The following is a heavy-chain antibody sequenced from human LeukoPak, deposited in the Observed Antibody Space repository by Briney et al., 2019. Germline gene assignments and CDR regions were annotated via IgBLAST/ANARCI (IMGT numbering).Heavy chain of an antibody. Sequence: SETLSLTCAVYGGSFSGYYWSWIRQPPGKGLEWIGEINHSGSTNYNPSLKSRVTISVDTSKNQFSLKLSSVTAADTAVYYCARLRLGYFDYWGQGTLVTVSS. D-gene: IGHD3-16*01. CDR3: ARLRLGYFDY. J-gene: IGHJ4*02. CDR1: GGSFSGYY. V-gene: IGHV4-34*01. CDR2: INHSGST.